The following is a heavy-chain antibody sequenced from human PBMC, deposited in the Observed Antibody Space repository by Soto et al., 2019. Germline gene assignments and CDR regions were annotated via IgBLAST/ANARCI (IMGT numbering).Heavy chain of an antibody. J-gene: IGHJ5*01. V-gene: IGHV3-30*18. CDR1: RFSFSNFG. Sequence: QEQLVESGGGVVQPGMSLRLSCVASRFSFSNFGMHWVRQAPGTGLEWVAALSVDGSNKNYADGVRGRFTISRDNSKNTLYLHMNSLRSDDTAMYYCAKGGCSSSSCSFDSWGQGTLVTV. CDR3: AKGGCSSSSCSFDS. CDR2: LSVDGSNK. D-gene: IGHD2-2*01.